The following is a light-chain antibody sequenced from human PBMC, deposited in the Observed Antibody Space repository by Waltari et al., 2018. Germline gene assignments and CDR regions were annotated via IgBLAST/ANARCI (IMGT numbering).Light chain of an antibody. Sequence: EIVLTQSPGTLSLSPGERATLSCRASQSVTTTYLAWYQQKPGQAPRLLIYGASSRATGIPDRFSGSGSVTDFTLTISRLEPEDFAVYYCQQYGSSLPLTFGGGTKVEIK. CDR1: QSVTTTY. CDR3: QQYGSSLPLT. CDR2: GAS. J-gene: IGKJ4*01. V-gene: IGKV3-20*01.